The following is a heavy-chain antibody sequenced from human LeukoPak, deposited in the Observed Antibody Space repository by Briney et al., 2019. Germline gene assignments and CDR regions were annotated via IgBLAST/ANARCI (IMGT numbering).Heavy chain of an antibody. Sequence: GGSLRLSCAASGFTFSSYWMSWVRQAPGERLEWVGNINQDGSEKYYVDSVKGRFTISRDNAKNSLYLQMNSLRAEDTAVYYCAITGSLRYFDYWGQGTLVTVSS. D-gene: IGHD7-27*01. CDR3: AITGSLRYFDY. J-gene: IGHJ4*02. CDR2: INQDGSEK. CDR1: GFTFSSYW. V-gene: IGHV3-7*01.